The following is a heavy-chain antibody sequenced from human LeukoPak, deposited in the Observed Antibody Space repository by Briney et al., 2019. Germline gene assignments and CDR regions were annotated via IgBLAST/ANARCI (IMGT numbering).Heavy chain of an antibody. CDR2: LGSAGDT. Sequence: TGRSLRLSCVASGFNSSAYPLHWVRQAPGKGLEWVSALGSAGDTYYPDSVRGRFTISKETAKNSLYLQMTSLRDEDTAVYYCVRGRRSYGFDHWGQGTLVTVSS. V-gene: IGHV3-13*01. CDR1: GFNSSAYP. D-gene: IGHD3-16*01. J-gene: IGHJ4*02. CDR3: VRGRRSYGFDH.